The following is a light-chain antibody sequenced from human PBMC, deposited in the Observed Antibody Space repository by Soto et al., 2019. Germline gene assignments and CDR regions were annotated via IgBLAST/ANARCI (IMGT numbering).Light chain of an antibody. Sequence: ENVLTQSPATLSVSPGERATLSCRTSQIIGTNLAWYQQKPGQAPRLLIYGAFIRAPGFPVRFRGTGSGSAFTIAFSSLQSEDGALFYCQQYDKWPYTFGQGTNLEIK. CDR2: GAF. V-gene: IGKV3-15*01. CDR3: QQYDKWPYT. CDR1: QIIGTN. J-gene: IGKJ2*01.